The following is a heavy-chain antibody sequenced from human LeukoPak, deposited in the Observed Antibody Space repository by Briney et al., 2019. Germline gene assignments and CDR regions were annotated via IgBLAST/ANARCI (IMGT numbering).Heavy chain of an antibody. D-gene: IGHD5-18*01. CDR3: APEGGYSYDY. V-gene: IGHV3-74*01. CDR2: ISSDGNTT. J-gene: IGHJ4*02. Sequence: PGGSLRLSCAASGFTISTYWMHWVRQAPGKGLVWVARISSDGNTTRYADFVEGRFAISRDNAKNTLYLQMNSLGAEDTAVYYCAPEGGYSYDYWGQGTLVTVSS. CDR1: GFTISTYW.